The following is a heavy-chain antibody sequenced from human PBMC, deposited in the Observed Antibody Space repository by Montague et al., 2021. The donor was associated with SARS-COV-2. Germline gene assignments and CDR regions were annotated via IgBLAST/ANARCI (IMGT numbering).Heavy chain of an antibody. Sequence: SETLSLTCTVPGDSTTYFYWSWIRQTPEKGLQWIGYIFYRGTTKYNPSLESRVTITVDTSKDQFYLKLNSVTAADTAVYYCARGATRTFDYWGQGTRVTVSS. J-gene: IGHJ4*02. CDR3: ARGATRTFDY. CDR2: IFYRGTT. CDR1: GDSTTYFY. D-gene: IGHD1-1*01. V-gene: IGHV4-59*01.